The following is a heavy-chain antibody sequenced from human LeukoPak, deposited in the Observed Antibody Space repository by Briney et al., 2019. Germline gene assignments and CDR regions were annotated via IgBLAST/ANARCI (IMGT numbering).Heavy chain of an antibody. V-gene: IGHV1-69*05. CDR2: IIPIFGTA. J-gene: IGHJ4*02. D-gene: IGHD3-10*01. Sequence: SVKVSCKASGGTFSSYAISWVRQAPGQGLEWMGGIIPIFGTANYAQKFQGRVTITTDESTSTAYMELSSLRSEDTAVYYCAIPSRSGSYLYYFDYWGQGTLVTVSS. CDR1: GGTFSSYA. CDR3: AIPSRSGSYLYYFDY.